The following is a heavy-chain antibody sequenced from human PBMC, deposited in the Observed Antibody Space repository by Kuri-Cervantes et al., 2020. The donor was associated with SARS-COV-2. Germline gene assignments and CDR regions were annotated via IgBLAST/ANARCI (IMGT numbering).Heavy chain of an antibody. Sequence: SQTLSLTGAVYGGSFSGYYWSWIRQPPGKGLEWIGYIYYSGSTNYNPSLKSRVTISVDTSKNQFSLKLSSVTAADTAVYYCARDYPIGSYYFDYWGQGTLVTVSS. D-gene: IGHD1-26*01. J-gene: IGHJ4*02. CDR1: GGSFSGYY. CDR3: ARDYPIGSYYFDY. CDR2: IYYSGST. V-gene: IGHV4-59*12.